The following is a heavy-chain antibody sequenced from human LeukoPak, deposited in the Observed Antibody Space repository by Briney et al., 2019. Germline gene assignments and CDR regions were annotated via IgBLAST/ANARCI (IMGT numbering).Heavy chain of an antibody. CDR1: GYSISSGYY. D-gene: IGHD2-15*01. Sequence: SETLSLTCAVSGYSISSGYYWGWIRRPPAKGLVWIGSIYHSGSTYYNPSLKSRVTISVDTSKNQFSLKLSSVTAADTAVYYCARVQGYCSGGSCFRPHNWFDPWGQGTLVTVSS. CDR3: ARVQGYCSGGSCFRPHNWFDP. V-gene: IGHV4-38-2*01. CDR2: IYHSGST. J-gene: IGHJ5*02.